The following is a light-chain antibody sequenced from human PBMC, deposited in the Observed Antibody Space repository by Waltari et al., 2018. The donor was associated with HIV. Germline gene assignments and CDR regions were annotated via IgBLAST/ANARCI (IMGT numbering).Light chain of an antibody. Sequence: QSALTQPASVSGSPGQSITISCTGTRSDVGGYNYVYWYQQHPGKAPKLMIYDVSNRPSGVSNRFSGSKSGNTASLTISGLQAEDEADYYCSSYTSSSKVFGTGTKVTVL. J-gene: IGLJ1*01. CDR1: RSDVGGYNY. V-gene: IGLV2-14*03. CDR2: DVS. CDR3: SSYTSSSKV.